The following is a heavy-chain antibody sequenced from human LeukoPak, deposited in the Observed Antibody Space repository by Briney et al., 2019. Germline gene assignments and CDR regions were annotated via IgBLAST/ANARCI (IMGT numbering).Heavy chain of an antibody. J-gene: IGHJ4*02. V-gene: IGHV1-2*02. CDR3: ARDIRYYYDY. CDR2: INPHSGGT. D-gene: IGHD1-14*01. CDR1: GYIFTDYY. Sequence: ASVKVSCKASGYIFTDYYIHWVRQAPGQGLEWMGWINPHSGGTNYARLFHGRVTMTRDTSITTAYMELSRLRSDDTAVYYCARDIRYYYDYWGQGTLVTVSS.